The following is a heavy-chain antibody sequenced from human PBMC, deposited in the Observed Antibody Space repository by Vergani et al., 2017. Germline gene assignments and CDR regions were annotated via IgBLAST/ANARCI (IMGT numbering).Heavy chain of an antibody. V-gene: IGHV3-7*01. CDR1: GFAFGDYY. J-gene: IGHJ4*01. D-gene: IGHD2-15*01. CDR3: ARISGGSAPYLHY. Sequence: VQLVESGGGMVQPGRSLRLSCAASGFAFGDYYMAWIRLAPGKGLDWVASLKRDGTETFYVDSVKGRFTISRDNAKTTLYLQMNSLRDEDRGVYYCARISGGSAPYLHYWGQGTLVTVAS. CDR2: LKRDGTET.